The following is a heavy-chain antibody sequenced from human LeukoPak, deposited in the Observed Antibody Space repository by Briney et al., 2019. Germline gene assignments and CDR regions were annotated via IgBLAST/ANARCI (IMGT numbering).Heavy chain of an antibody. V-gene: IGHV3-74*01. Sequence: GGSLRLSCVASGFIFSNYWMYWVRQAPGKGLVWVSRIKSDGSSTIYADSVKGRLTISRDTAKNTLYLQLNSLRAEDTAVYYCARGWSGGSLDSWGQGTLVTVSS. CDR1: GFIFSNYW. CDR3: ARGWSGGSLDS. J-gene: IGHJ4*02. CDR2: IKSDGSST. D-gene: IGHD2-8*01.